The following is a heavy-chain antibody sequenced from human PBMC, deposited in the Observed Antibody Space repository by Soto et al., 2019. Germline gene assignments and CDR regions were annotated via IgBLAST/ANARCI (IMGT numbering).Heavy chain of an antibody. D-gene: IGHD4-17*01. CDR3: GRGSGAPDN. Sequence: EAQLVESGGGLVQPGGSLRLSCVASGFTFSSYWMSWVRQAPGKGLEWVANINQDGSDKKYVDSVKGRFTISRDNAENSLPLQMNSLRGEDTAVYYCGRGSGAPDNWGQGTLVTVSS. CDR2: INQDGSDK. CDR1: GFTFSSYW. J-gene: IGHJ4*02. V-gene: IGHV3-7*01.